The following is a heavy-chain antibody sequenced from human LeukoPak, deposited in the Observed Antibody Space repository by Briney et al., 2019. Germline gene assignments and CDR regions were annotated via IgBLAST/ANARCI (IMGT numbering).Heavy chain of an antibody. D-gene: IGHD3-3*01. CDR2: IIPIFGTA. CDR3: ARVGNYDFWSGPYNWFDP. CDR1: GGTFSSYA. J-gene: IGHJ5*02. Sequence: SVTVSCKASGGTFSSYAISWVRQAPGQGLEWMGGIIPIFGTANYAQKFQGRVTITADESTSTAYMELSSLRSEDTAVYYCARVGNYDFWSGPYNWFDPWGQGTLVTVSS. V-gene: IGHV1-69*13.